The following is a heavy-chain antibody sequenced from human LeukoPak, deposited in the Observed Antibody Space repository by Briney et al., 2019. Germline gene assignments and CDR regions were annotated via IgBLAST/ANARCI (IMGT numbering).Heavy chain of an antibody. CDR2: IYYSGST. CDR3: ARDSGMVRGVIRDPYYYYGMDV. CDR1: GGSISSYY. V-gene: IGHV4-59*01. D-gene: IGHD3-10*01. Sequence: NTSETLSLTCTVSGGSISSYYWSWIRQPPGKGLEWIGYIYYSGSTNYNPSLKSRVTISVDTSKNQFSLKLSSVTAADTAVYYCARDSGMVRGVIRDPYYYYGMDVWGQGTTVTVSS. J-gene: IGHJ6*02.